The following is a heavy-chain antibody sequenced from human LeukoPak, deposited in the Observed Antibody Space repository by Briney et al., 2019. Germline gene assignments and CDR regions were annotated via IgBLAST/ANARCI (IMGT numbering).Heavy chain of an antibody. CDR2: IYYSGST. J-gene: IGHJ6*02. CDR1: GGSISSYY. Sequence: SETLSLTCTVSGGSISSYYWSWIRQPPGKGLEWIGYIYYSGSTNYNPSLKSRVTISVDTSKNQFSLKLSSVTAADTAVYYCARDRSVGATIGYYYYGMDVWGQGTTATVSS. D-gene: IGHD1-26*01. V-gene: IGHV4-59*01. CDR3: ARDRSVGATIGYYYYGMDV.